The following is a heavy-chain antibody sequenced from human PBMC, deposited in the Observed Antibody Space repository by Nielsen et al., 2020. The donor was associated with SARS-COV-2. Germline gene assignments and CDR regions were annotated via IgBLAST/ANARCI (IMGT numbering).Heavy chain of an antibody. CDR2: IYYSGST. V-gene: IGHV4-59*01. Sequence: SETLSLTCTVSGGSISSYYWSWIRQPPGKGLEWIGYIYYSGSTNYNPSFKSRVTISVDTSKNQFSLKLSSVTAADTAVYYCARAAGWGWLQAIPPEFDYWGQGTLVTVSS. CDR3: ARAAGWGWLQAIPPEFDY. CDR1: GGSISSYY. J-gene: IGHJ4*02. D-gene: IGHD5-24*01.